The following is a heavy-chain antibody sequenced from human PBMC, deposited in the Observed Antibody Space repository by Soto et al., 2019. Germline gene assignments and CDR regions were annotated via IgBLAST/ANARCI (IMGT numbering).Heavy chain of an antibody. V-gene: IGHV4-61*01. CDR1: GDSVTRDSYY. CDR3: AKGFSTGLYVDS. CDR2: ILSSGGT. J-gene: IGHJ5*01. Sequence: QVQLQESGPGLVKPSGTLSLTCSVSGDSVTRDSYYWTWIQQPPGKTLEWVGFILSSGGTSTNPSLRSRLSMSVDTSKNQFSMRLTSVTAADTGVYFCAKGFSTGLYVDSWGRGAQVTVSS. D-gene: IGHD6-19*01.